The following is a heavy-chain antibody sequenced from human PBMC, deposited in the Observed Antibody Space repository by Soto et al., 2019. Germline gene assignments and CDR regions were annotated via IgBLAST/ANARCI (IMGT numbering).Heavy chain of an antibody. CDR3: AKDVWLKSFPYDY. J-gene: IGHJ4*02. D-gene: IGHD2-8*01. CDR2: ISGSGDST. Sequence: GGSLRLSCASSGFTFSSYAMSWVRQAPGKGLEWVSAISGSGDSTYYADSVKGRFTISRDNSKNTVYLQVNSLRAEDTAVYYCAKDVWLKSFPYDYWGQGTLVTVSS. V-gene: IGHV3-23*01. CDR1: GFTFSSYA.